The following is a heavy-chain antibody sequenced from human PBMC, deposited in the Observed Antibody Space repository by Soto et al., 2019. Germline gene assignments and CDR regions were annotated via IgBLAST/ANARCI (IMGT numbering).Heavy chain of an antibody. V-gene: IGHV1-69*04. Sequence: GASVKVSCKASGGTFSSYTISWVRQAPGQGLEWMGRIIPILGIANYAQKFQGRVTITADKSTSTAYMELSSLRSEDTAVYYCARDPGNCSGGSCLLVYMDVWGKGTTVTVSS. CDR1: GGTFSSYT. J-gene: IGHJ6*03. D-gene: IGHD2-15*01. CDR3: ARDPGNCSGGSCLLVYMDV. CDR2: IIPILGIA.